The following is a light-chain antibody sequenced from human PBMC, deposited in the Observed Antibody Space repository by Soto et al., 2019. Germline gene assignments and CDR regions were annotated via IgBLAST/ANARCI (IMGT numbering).Light chain of an antibody. CDR1: QSLNSE. CDR2: QAS. J-gene: IGKJ4*01. V-gene: IGKV1-5*03. Sequence: DIQMTQSPSTLSASVGDRVTITCRASQSLNSELAWYQQKPGKATKLLIYQASNLESGVPSRFTGTGSGTAFTLTISSLQPDDFATYYCQQYNAYSLTFGGGTKVEIK. CDR3: QQYNAYSLT.